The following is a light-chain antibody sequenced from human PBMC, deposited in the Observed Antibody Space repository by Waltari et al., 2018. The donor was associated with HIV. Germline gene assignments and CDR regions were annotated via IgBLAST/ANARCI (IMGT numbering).Light chain of an antibody. CDR1: SSNIGYNY. J-gene: IGLJ2*01. CDR3: ATWDSRLGAVV. Sequence: QSVLTQPPSVSATPGQKVTISCSGSSSNIGYNYVFWYQQLPGTAPKLLIYDNNKRPSGPPVRVSGSKSGTSATLGSTGLQTGDEADYYCATWDSRLGAVVFGGGTKLTVL. V-gene: IGLV1-51*01. CDR2: DNN.